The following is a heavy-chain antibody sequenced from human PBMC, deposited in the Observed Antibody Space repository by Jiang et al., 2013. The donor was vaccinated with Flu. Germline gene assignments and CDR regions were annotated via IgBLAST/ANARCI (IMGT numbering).Heavy chain of an antibody. J-gene: IGHJ4*02. Sequence: VQLVESGAEVKKPGSSVKVSCKASGDYFSSYAISWVRQAPGQGLEWMGGVIPIFGKIDYAQKFQGRVTITAADESTSTAYMELSSLRSEDTAVYYCARGVADTAIGTFSPWGQGNPGPPSPQ. CDR1: GDYFSSYA. V-gene: IGHV1-69*01. CDR3: ARGVADTAIGTFSP. D-gene: IGHD5-18*01. CDR2: VIPIFGKI.